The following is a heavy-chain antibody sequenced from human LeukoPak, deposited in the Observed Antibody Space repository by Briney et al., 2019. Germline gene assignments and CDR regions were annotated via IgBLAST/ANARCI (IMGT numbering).Heavy chain of an antibody. D-gene: IGHD2-2*01. Sequence: SETLSLTCAVPGYSISSGRYWGWIRQPPGKGLEWIGSVYHSGTTYYNPSLKSRVAILVDTSKNQFFLALRSVTAADTAVYYCARSLSTAGMDYWGQGTLVTVSS. J-gene: IGHJ4*02. CDR3: ARSLSTAGMDY. CDR2: VYHSGTT. V-gene: IGHV4-38-2*01. CDR1: GYSISSGRY.